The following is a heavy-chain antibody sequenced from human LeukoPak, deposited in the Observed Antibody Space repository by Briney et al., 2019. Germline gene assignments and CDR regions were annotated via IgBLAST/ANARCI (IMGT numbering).Heavy chain of an antibody. CDR2: ISSSSYI. V-gene: IGHV3-21*01. CDR3: ARYPSGYDSSGYLFAFDI. D-gene: IGHD3-22*01. J-gene: IGHJ3*02. CDR1: GFTFSSYS. Sequence: PGGSLRLSCAASGFTFSSYSMNWVRQAPGKGLEWVSSISSSSYIYYADSVKGRFTISRDNAKNSLYLQMNSLRAEDTAVYYCARYPSGYDSSGYLFAFDIWGQGTMVTVSS.